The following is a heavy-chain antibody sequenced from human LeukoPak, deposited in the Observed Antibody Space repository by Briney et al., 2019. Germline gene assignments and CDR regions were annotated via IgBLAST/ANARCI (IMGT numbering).Heavy chain of an antibody. Sequence: NHSETLSLTCTVSGGSISSGSYYWSWIRQPAGKGLEWIGRIYTSGSTNYNPSLKSRVTISVDTSKNQFSLKLTSVTAADTAVYYCARYDFNKYFDYWGQGILVTVSS. CDR1: GGSISSGSYY. J-gene: IGHJ4*02. V-gene: IGHV4-61*02. D-gene: IGHD3-3*01. CDR2: IYTSGST. CDR3: ARYDFNKYFDY.